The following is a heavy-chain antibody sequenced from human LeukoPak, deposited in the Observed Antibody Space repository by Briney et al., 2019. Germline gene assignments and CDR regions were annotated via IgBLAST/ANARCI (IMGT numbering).Heavy chain of an antibody. V-gene: IGHV3-30*18. J-gene: IGHJ4*02. CDR2: ISDDGTKK. CDR1: GFTVSSNY. D-gene: IGHD4-17*01. CDR3: AKRTDAYGDRTFDD. Sequence: GGSLRLSCAASGFTVSSNYMSWVRQAPGKGLEWVAVISDDGTKKYYADSVKGRFTISRDSPKNTVYLQMNSLRAEDAAVYYCAKRTDAYGDRTFDDWGQGTLVTVSS.